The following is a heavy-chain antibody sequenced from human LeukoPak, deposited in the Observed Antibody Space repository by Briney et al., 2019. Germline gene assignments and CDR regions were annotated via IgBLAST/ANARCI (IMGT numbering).Heavy chain of an antibody. J-gene: IGHJ5*02. CDR2: INPSGGST. Sequence: SVKVSCKASGYTFTSYYMHWVRQAPGQGLEWMGIINPSGGSTSYAQKFQGRVTMTRDTSTSTVYMELSSLRSEDTAVYYCARVPPVYSSGWYGFDPWGQGTLVTVSS. CDR1: GYTFTSYY. CDR3: ARVPPVYSSGWYGFDP. D-gene: IGHD6-19*01. V-gene: IGHV1-46*01.